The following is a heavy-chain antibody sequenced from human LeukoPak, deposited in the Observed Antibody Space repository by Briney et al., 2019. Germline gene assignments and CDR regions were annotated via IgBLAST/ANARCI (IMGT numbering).Heavy chain of an antibody. CDR1: GGSISSYY. J-gene: IGHJ2*01. D-gene: IGHD3-10*01. Sequence: SETLSLTCTVSGGSISSYYWSWLRQPPGKGLEWIGYIYYSGSTNYNPSLKSRVTISVDASKNQFSLKLSSVTAADTAVYYCAREPGSGPLWYFDLWGRGTLVTVSS. CDR2: IYYSGST. CDR3: AREPGSGPLWYFDL. V-gene: IGHV4-59*01.